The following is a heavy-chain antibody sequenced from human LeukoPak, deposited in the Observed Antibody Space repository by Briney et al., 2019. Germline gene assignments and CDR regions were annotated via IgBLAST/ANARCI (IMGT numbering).Heavy chain of an antibody. J-gene: IGHJ4*02. CDR1: GYTFTSYG. V-gene: IGHV1-18*01. CDR3: ARDRKTGITQTTCDY. D-gene: IGHD1/OR15-1a*01. CDR2: ISAYNGNT. Sequence: GASVKVSCKASGYTFTSYGISWVRQAPGQGLEWMGWISAYNGNTNYAQKLQGRVTMTTDTSTSTAYMELRSLRSDDTAVYYCARDRKTGITQTTCDYWGQGTLVTVSS.